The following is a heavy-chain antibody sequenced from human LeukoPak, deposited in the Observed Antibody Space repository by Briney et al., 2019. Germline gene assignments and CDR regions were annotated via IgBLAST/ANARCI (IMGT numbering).Heavy chain of an antibody. CDR1: GFTFSSYG. CDR3: AKGGALALLGRDYFDH. D-gene: IGHD3-10*01. J-gene: IGHJ4*02. Sequence: PGGSLRLSCAASGFTFSSYGMHWVRQAPGKGLEWGAVISYDGSNKYYADSVKGRFTISRHNSKNTLYLQMNSPTAEDTAVYYCAKGGALALLGRDYFDHWGQGTLVTVSS. V-gene: IGHV3-30*19. CDR2: ISYDGSNK.